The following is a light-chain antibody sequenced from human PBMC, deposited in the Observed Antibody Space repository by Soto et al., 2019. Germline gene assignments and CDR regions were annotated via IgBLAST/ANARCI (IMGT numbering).Light chain of an antibody. V-gene: IGKV1D-16*01. J-gene: IGKJ1*01. Sequence: DIQMTQYPSSLSASVGDRVTVTCRPSQGISSWLVWYQQKPEKAPKSLIYAASTLQSGVPSRFSGSGSGTEFALTISNLQPEDFATYYCQQYNSHPPTFGQGTKVDIK. CDR3: QQYNSHPPT. CDR1: QGISSW. CDR2: AAS.